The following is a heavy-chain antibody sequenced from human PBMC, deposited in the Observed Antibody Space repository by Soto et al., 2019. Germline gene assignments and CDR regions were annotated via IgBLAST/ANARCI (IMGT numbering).Heavy chain of an antibody. J-gene: IGHJ4*02. CDR2: ISSSSSYI. Sequence: EVQLVESGGGLVKPGGSLRLSCAASGFTFSSYSMNWVRQAPGKGLEWVSSISSSSSYIYYADSVKGRFTISRDNAKNSLYLQMNSLRAEDTAVYYCARDPMIAVAGLNLGILWGQGTLVTVSS. CDR1: GFTFSSYS. V-gene: IGHV3-21*01. CDR3: ARDPMIAVAGLNLGIL. D-gene: IGHD6-19*01.